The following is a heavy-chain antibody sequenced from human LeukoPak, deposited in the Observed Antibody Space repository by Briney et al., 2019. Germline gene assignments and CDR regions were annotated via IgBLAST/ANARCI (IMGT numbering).Heavy chain of an antibody. D-gene: IGHD6-13*01. Sequence: GESLKISCKGSGYSFTSYWIGWVRQMPGKGLEWMGIIYPGDSDTRYSPSFQGQVTISADKSISTAYLQWNSLKASDTAMYYCARRTSIAAAGTGFDYWGQGTLVTVSS. CDR3: ARRTSIAAAGTGFDY. CDR2: IYPGDSDT. V-gene: IGHV5-51*01. CDR1: GYSFTSYW. J-gene: IGHJ4*02.